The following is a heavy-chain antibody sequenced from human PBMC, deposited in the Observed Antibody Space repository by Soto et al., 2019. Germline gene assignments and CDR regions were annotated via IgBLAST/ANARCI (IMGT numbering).Heavy chain of an antibody. D-gene: IGHD3-22*01. CDR3: AKARADYYDSSGYPVDY. J-gene: IGHJ4*02. V-gene: IGHV3-23*01. CDR2: ISGSGGST. Sequence: EVQLLESGGGLGQPGGSLRLSCAASGFTFSSYAMSWVRQAPGKGLEWVSAISGSGGSTYYADSVKGRFTISRDNSKNTLYMQMNSLRAEDTAVHYCAKARADYYDSSGYPVDYWGQGTLVIVSS. CDR1: GFTFSSYA.